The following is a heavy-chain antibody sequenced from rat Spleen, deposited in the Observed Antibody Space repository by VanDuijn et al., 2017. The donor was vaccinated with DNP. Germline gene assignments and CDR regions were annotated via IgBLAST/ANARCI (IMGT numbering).Heavy chain of an antibody. CDR2: ISYSGSN. Sequence: EVQLQESGPGLVKPSQSLSLTCSVTGYSITSNYWGWIRKFPGNKMEWIGHISYSGSNSYNPSLKSRFTITRDTSKNQFFLQLNSVTTEDTATYYCARSSYINFPREYFDYWGQGVMVTVSS. CDR1: GYSITSNY. J-gene: IGHJ2*01. D-gene: IGHD1-10*01. CDR3: ARSSYINFPREYFDY. V-gene: IGHV3-1*01.